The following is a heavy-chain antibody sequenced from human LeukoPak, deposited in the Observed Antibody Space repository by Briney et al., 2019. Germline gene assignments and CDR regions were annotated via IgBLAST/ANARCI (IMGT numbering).Heavy chain of an antibody. D-gene: IGHD5-12*01. J-gene: IGHJ6*02. CDR2: INHSGST. Sequence: PSETLSLTCAVYGGSFSGYYWSWIRQPPGKGLEWIGEINHSGSTNYNPSLKSRVTISVDTSKNQFSLKLSSVTAADTAVFYCARHVLRGYGYYGMDVWRQGTTVTVSS. V-gene: IGHV4-34*01. CDR1: GGSFSGYY. CDR3: ARHVLRGYGYYGMDV.